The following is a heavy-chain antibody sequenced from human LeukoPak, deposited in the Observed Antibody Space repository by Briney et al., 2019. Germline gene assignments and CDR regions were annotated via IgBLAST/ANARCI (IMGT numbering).Heavy chain of an antibody. D-gene: IGHD5-24*01. CDR3: ARAARESAHYYYYYYMDV. V-gene: IGHV4-59*01. Sequence: SETLSLTCTVSGGSISSYYWSWIRQPPGKGLEWIGYIYYSGSTNYNPSLKSRVTISVDTSKNQFSLKLSSVTAADTAVYYCARAARESAHYYYYYYMDVWGKGTTVTVSS. CDR1: GGSISSYY. CDR2: IYYSGST. J-gene: IGHJ6*03.